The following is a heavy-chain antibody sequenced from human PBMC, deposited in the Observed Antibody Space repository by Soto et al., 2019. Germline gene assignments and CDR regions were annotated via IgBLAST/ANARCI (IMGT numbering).Heavy chain of an antibody. CDR3: ARFLGEVAGPPY. CDR2: IYYSGST. D-gene: IGHD6-19*01. J-gene: IGHJ4*02. Sequence: QVQLKESGPGLVKPSETLSLTCTFSGGSVSSGSYYWSWLRPPPGPGLEWFGYIYYSGSTTYNHSLKIRVTVSADTSKNQFSLKLSSVTAAHTAVYYCARFLGEVAGPPYCCQGTLVTVS. V-gene: IGHV4-61*01. CDR1: GGSVSSGSYY.